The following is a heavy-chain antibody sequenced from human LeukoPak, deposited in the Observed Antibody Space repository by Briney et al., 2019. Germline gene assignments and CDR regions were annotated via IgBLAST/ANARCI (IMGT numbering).Heavy chain of an antibody. CDR2: IWYDGSNK. Sequence: AGGSLRLSCAASGFTFSSYGMHWVRQAPGKGLEWVAVIWYDGSNKYYADSVKGRFTISRDNSKNTLYLQMNSLRAEDTAVYYCARGGAAAAGTFLGIVYWGQGTLVTVSS. CDR3: ARGGAAAAGTFLGIVY. V-gene: IGHV3-33*08. D-gene: IGHD6-13*01. CDR1: GFTFSSYG. J-gene: IGHJ4*02.